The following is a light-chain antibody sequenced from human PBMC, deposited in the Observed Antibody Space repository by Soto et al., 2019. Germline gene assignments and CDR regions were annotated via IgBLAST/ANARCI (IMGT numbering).Light chain of an antibody. CDR2: AAS. V-gene: IGKV1-8*01. CDR1: QGISIY. Sequence: AIRMTQSPSSFSASTGDRVTITCRASQGISIYLAWYQQKPGKAPKLLIYAASTLQSGVPSRFSGSGSGIDFTLTISCLQSEDFATYYCQQYYSYPRTFGQGTKVEIK. CDR3: QQYYSYPRT. J-gene: IGKJ1*01.